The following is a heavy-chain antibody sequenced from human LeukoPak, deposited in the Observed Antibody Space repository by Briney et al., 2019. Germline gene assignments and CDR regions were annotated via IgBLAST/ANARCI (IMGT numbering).Heavy chain of an antibody. CDR1: GYTFTSYY. CDR2: INPSGGST. Sequence: GASVKVSCKASGYTFTSYYMHWVRQAPGQGLEWMGIINPSGGSTSYAQKFQGRVTMTRDTSTSTAYMKLSSLRSEDTAVYYCAADGGHYDSSGVNDAFDIWGQGTMVTVSS. J-gene: IGHJ3*02. CDR3: AADGGHYDSSGVNDAFDI. V-gene: IGHV1-46*01. D-gene: IGHD3-22*01.